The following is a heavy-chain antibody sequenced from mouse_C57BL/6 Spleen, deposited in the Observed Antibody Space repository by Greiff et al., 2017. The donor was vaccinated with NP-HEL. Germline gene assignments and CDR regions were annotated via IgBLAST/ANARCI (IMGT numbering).Heavy chain of an antibody. V-gene: IGHV5-16*01. J-gene: IGHJ4*01. D-gene: IGHD2-3*01. CDR2: INYDGSST. CDR1: GFTFSDYY. Sequence: EVHLVESEGGLVQPGSSMKLSCTASGFTFSDYYMAWVRQVPEKGLEWVANINYDGSSTYYLDSLQSRFIISRDNAKNILYLQMSSLKSEDTATYYCARFDGYYDAMDYWGQGTSVTVSS. CDR3: ARFDGYYDAMDY.